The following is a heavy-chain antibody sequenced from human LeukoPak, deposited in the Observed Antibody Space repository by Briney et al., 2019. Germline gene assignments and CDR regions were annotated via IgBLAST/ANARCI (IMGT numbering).Heavy chain of an antibody. D-gene: IGHD6-13*01. CDR3: AGRSAAVDY. CDR2: ISYDGSHK. Sequence: GGSLRLSCAVSGFNFSAYAMLWVRQAPGKGLDWVAVISYDGSHKYYADSVRGRFTISRDNSKNTVYLQMNSLRTEDTAVYSCAGRSAAVDYWGQGTLVTVSS. V-gene: IGHV3-30-3*01. J-gene: IGHJ4*02. CDR1: GFNFSAYA.